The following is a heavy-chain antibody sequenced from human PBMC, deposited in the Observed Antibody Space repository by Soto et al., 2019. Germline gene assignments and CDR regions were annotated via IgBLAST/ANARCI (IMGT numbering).Heavy chain of an antibody. CDR3: ARDSSLHQPLFYGMDV. CDR2: MYSGGST. D-gene: IGHD2-2*01. J-gene: IGHJ6*02. V-gene: IGHV3-66*01. Sequence: EVQLVESGGGLVQPGGSLRLSCAASGLTVSSNYMSWVRQAPGKGLEWVSVMYSGGSTYYADSVKGRFIISRDNYKNTLYLQMYSLRVEDTPVYYCARDSSLHQPLFYGMDVWGQGTTVTVSS. CDR1: GLTVSSNY.